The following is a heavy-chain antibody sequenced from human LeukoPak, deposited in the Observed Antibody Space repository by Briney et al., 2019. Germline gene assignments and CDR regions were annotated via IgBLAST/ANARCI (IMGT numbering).Heavy chain of an antibody. CDR3: ARELQIAVAGTRAGDSSFDY. D-gene: IGHD6-19*01. Sequence: SVKVSCKASGGTFSSYAISWVRQAPGQGLEWMGGIIPIFGTANYAQKFQGRVTMTRDTSISTAYMELSRLRSDDTAVYYCARELQIAVAGTRAGDSSFDYWGQGTLVTVSS. J-gene: IGHJ4*02. V-gene: IGHV1-69*05. CDR2: IIPIFGTA. CDR1: GGTFSSYA.